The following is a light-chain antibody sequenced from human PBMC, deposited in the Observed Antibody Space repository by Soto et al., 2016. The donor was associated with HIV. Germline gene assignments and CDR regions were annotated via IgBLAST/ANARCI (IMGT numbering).Light chain of an antibody. J-gene: IGLJ1*01. V-gene: IGLV3-25*03. CDR2: EDI. CDR1: ALTKQY. Sequence: SYELTQPPSVSVSPGQTARITCSADALTKQYVYWYRQKPGQAPVLLVYEDIKRSSGIPERFSGSSSGTTVTLTISGAQAEDEADYYCQSPDSSGVYVFGTGTRVSVL. CDR3: QSPDSSGVYV.